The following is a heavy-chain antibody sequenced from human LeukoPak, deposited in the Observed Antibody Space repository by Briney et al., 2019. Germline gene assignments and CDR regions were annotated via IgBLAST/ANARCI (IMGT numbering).Heavy chain of an antibody. J-gene: IGHJ4*02. D-gene: IGHD2-15*01. V-gene: IGHV5-51*01. Sequence: GESLKISCKGSGYIFTSYWIGWVRQMPGKGLEWMGIIYPGDSDTRYSPSFQGQVTISADKFIRTAYLQWSSVRASDTAMYYCASAYCSGGSCYSGFDYWGQGNLVTVSS. CDR3: ASAYCSGGSCYSGFDY. CDR1: GYIFTSYW. CDR2: IYPGDSDT.